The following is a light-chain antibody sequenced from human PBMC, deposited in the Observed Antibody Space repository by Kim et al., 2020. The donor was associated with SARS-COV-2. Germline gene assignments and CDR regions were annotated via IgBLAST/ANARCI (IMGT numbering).Light chain of an antibody. J-gene: IGKJ1*01. CDR2: SAS. Sequence: EIVLTQSPGTLSLSPGERATLSCRASKSVSGNYLAWYQQNPGQAPRLLIHSASTRATGIPDRFSGSGSGTDFTLTINGLEPEDFAVYYCQQFGDSPRTFGQGTKVEI. CDR1: KSVSGNY. CDR3: QQFGDSPRT. V-gene: IGKV3-20*01.